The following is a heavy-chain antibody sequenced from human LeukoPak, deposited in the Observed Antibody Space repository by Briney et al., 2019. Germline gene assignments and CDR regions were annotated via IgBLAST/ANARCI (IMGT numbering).Heavy chain of an antibody. CDR1: GFTVSSNY. Sequence: GGSLRLSFAASGFTVSSNYMSWVRQAPGKGLECVSVIYSGGSTYYADSVKGRFTISRDNSKNTLYLQMNSLRAEDTAVYYCVRDMHYYDSSGYYYLRADAFDIWGQGTMVTVSS. CDR2: IYSGGST. D-gene: IGHD3-22*01. J-gene: IGHJ3*02. V-gene: IGHV3-66*01. CDR3: VRDMHYYDSSGYYYLRADAFDI.